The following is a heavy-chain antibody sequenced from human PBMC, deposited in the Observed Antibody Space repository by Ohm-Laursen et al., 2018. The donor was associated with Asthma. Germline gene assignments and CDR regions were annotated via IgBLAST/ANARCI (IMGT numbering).Heavy chain of an antibody. J-gene: IGHJ6*02. V-gene: IGHV1-46*01. CDR2: INPSGGST. D-gene: IGHD1-26*01. CDR1: GYTFTSYY. CDR3: ARGPGGSYWMVGYYYGMDV. Sequence: SVKVSCKASGYTFTSYYMHWVRQAPGQGLEWMGIINPSGGSTSYAQKFQGRVTMTRDTSTSTVYMELSSLRSEDTAVYYCARGPGGSYWMVGYYYGMDVWGQGTTVTVSS.